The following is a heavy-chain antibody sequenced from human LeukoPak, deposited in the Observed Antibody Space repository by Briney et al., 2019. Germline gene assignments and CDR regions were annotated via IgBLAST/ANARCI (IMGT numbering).Heavy chain of an antibody. CDR1: GFTFSNYG. CDR3: AKRYSSSSSFDY. CDR2: ISYDGSNK. Sequence: GRSLRLSCAASGFTFSNYGMQWVRQAPGKGLEWVAVISYDGSNKYCADSVKGRFTISRDNSKNTLYLEMNSLRAEDTAVYYCAKRYSSSSSFDYWGQGTLVTVSS. V-gene: IGHV3-30*18. J-gene: IGHJ4*02. D-gene: IGHD6-6*01.